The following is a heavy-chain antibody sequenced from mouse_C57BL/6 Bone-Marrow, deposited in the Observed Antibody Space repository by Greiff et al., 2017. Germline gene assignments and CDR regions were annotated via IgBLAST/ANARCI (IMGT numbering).Heavy chain of an antibody. Sequence: QVQLQQSGAELVRPGTSVKVSCKASGYAFTNYLIEWVKKRPGQGLEWIGVINPGSGGTNYNEKFKGKATLTAYKSSSTAYMQLSSLTSEYSAVYFCARPRLDYWGQGTTLTVSS. CDR1: GYAFTNYL. V-gene: IGHV1-54*01. J-gene: IGHJ2*01. CDR2: INPGSGGT. CDR3: ARPRLDY.